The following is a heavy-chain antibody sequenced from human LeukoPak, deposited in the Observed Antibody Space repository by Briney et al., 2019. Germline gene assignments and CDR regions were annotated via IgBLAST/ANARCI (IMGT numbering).Heavy chain of an antibody. J-gene: IGHJ4*02. D-gene: IGHD3-9*01. Sequence: GGSLRLSCAASEFTFSNYVMTWVRQAPGKGVEWVSVISGSGGTTYYADSVKGRFTISRDNSKNTRYLQINSLRAENSAVYYGAKDSAYYGVVAGYTALGYWGQGTLVTVSS. V-gene: IGHV3-23*01. CDR3: AKDSAYYGVVAGYTALGY. CDR2: ISGSGGTT. CDR1: EFTFSNYV.